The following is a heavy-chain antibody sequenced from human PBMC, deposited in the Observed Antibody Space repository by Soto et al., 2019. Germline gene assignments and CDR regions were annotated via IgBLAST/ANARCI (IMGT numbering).Heavy chain of an antibody. CDR3: ARGRFRRGSYYPVDY. CDR1: GGTFSSYA. V-gene: IGHV1-69*13. J-gene: IGHJ4*02. CDR2: IIPIFGTA. Sequence: GASVKVSCKASGGTFSSYAISWVRQAPGQGLEWMGGIIPIFGTANYAQKFQGRVTITADESTSTAYMELSSLRSEDTAVYYCARGRFRRGSYYPVDYWGQGTLVTVSS. D-gene: IGHD1-26*01.